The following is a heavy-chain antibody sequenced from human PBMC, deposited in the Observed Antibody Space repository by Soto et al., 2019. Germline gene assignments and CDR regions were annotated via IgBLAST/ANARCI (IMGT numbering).Heavy chain of an antibody. CDR1: GYTFTSYA. Sequence: ASVKVSCKASGYTFTSYAMHWVRQAPGQRLEWMGWINAGNGNTKYSQKFQGRVTITRDTSASTAYMELSSLRSEDTAVYYCARSGFWSGFWFDPWGQGTLVTVSS. CDR3: ARSGFWSGFWFDP. CDR2: INAGNGNT. D-gene: IGHD3-3*01. V-gene: IGHV1-3*01. J-gene: IGHJ5*02.